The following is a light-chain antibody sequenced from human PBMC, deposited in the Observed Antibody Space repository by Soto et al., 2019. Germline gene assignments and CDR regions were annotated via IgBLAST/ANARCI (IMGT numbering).Light chain of an antibody. CDR2: GAS. CDR3: QQCGRSPWT. CDR1: QSVSSGY. V-gene: IGKV3-20*01. Sequence: EIVLTQSPGTLSLSPGDRATLSCRASQSVSSGYLAWYQQKPGQAPRLLIYGASSRATGIPDRFSGSGSGTDFTLTISRLEPEDFAVYYCQQCGRSPWTFGQGTKVEVK. J-gene: IGKJ1*01.